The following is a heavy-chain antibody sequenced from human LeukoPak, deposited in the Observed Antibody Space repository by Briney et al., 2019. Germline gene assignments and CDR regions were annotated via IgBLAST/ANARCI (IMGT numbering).Heavy chain of an antibody. Sequence: SETLSLTCTVSGGSISSNSYYWGWIRQPPGKGLERIGSIYYSGSAYYNPSLKSRVTISVDTSKNQFSLKVTSVTAADTAVYYCARGVCYTCPVDYWGQGTLVTVSS. D-gene: IGHD2-8*01. CDR2: IYYSGSA. J-gene: IGHJ4*02. CDR1: GGSISSNSYY. CDR3: ARGVCYTCPVDY. V-gene: IGHV4-39*07.